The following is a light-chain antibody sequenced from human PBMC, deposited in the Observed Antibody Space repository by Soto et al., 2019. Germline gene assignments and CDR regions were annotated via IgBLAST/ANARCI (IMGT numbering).Light chain of an antibody. CDR2: GAS. CDR1: QSVNSN. V-gene: IGKV3-15*01. Sequence: EIVMTQSPATLSVSPGERATLSCRASQSVNSNLSWYQQKPGQAPSLLIYGASTGATGIPARFSGSGSGTEFTLTISSLQSEDFAVYYCQQYNNWPPGTFGQGTKVEIK. J-gene: IGKJ1*01. CDR3: QQYNNWPPGT.